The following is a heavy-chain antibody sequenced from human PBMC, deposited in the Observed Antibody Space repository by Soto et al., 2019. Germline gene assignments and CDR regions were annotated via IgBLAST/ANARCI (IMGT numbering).Heavy chain of an antibody. CDR3: ARVCGGDCGKAFDV. Sequence: QVQLVESGGGVVQPGRSLGLSCAASGFTFSAYGIHWVRQAPGKGLEWVATISFDSRDKLYVDSMNGRLTISRENSRNTVYLQMNSLRAEDTAVYHCARVCGGDCGKAFDVWGQGTVVAVSP. D-gene: IGHD2-21*02. CDR2: ISFDSRDK. V-gene: IGHV3-33*05. CDR1: GFTFSAYG. J-gene: IGHJ3*01.